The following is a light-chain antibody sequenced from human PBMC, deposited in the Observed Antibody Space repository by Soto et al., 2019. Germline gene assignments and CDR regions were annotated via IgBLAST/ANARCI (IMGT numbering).Light chain of an antibody. CDR1: QSLVYSDGNTY. J-gene: IGKJ4*01. Sequence: DVVMTQSPLSLPVTLGQPASISCRSSQSLVYSDGNTYLNWFQQRPGQSQRRLIYKVSNRDSGVPDRFSGSGSGTDFTLKISRVEAEDVGVYYCMQGTYWPLTFGGGNKVEIK. CDR2: KVS. CDR3: MQGTYWPLT. V-gene: IGKV2-30*01.